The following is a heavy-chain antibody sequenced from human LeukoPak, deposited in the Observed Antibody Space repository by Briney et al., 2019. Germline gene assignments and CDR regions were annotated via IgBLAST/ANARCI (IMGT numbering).Heavy chain of an antibody. J-gene: IGHJ5*02. CDR2: INPSGGST. Sequence: ASVKVSCKASGYTFTSYYMHWVRQAPGQGLEWMGIINPSGGSTSYAQKFQGRVTMTRDTSTSTVYMELSSLRSEDTAVYYCARDKFQVVVAATRGFDPWGQGTLVTVSP. D-gene: IGHD2-15*01. CDR1: GYTFTSYY. CDR3: ARDKFQVVVAATRGFDP. V-gene: IGHV1-46*01.